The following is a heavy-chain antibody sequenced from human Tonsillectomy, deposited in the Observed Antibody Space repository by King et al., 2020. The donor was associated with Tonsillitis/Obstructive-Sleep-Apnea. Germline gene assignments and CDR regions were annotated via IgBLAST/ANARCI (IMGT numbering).Heavy chain of an antibody. J-gene: IGHJ3*02. V-gene: IGHV3-21*01. CDR1: GFTFSGYS. Sequence: VQLVESGGGLVKPGGSLRLSCAASGFTFSGYSMNWVRQAPGKGLEWVSFISTRSSYIYYADSVKGRFTISRDNAKNSLYLQMNSLRVEDTAVYYCGRVRVGYFVYEGFDIWGQGTMVTVSS. CDR3: GRVRVGYFVYEGFDI. CDR2: ISTRSSYI. D-gene: IGHD3-9*01.